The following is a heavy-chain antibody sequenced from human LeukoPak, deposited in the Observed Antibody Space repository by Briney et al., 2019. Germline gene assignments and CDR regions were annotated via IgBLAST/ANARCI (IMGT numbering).Heavy chain of an antibody. D-gene: IGHD6-13*01. CDR2: IYYSGST. CDR3: ARVKVAAAGTSRAFDI. Sequence: SETLSLTCTVSGGSISSSSYYWGWIRQPPGKGLEWIGSIYYSGSTYYNPSLKSRVTISVDTSKNQFSLKLSSVTAADTAVYYCARVKVAAAGTSRAFDIWGQGTMVTVSS. CDR1: GGSISSSSYY. V-gene: IGHV4-39*07. J-gene: IGHJ3*02.